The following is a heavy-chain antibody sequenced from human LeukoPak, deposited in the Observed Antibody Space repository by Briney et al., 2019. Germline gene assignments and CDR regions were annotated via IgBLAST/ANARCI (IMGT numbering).Heavy chain of an antibody. J-gene: IGHJ4*02. D-gene: IGHD3-10*01. Sequence: GGSLRLSCAASGFNFGSYSMTWVRQAPGKGLERVSVISADSATTFYADSVKGRFTISRDNAMNTVFLQMSSLRAEDTALYYCARKSASGNYPLDYWGQGTLVTVSS. CDR1: GFNFGSYS. CDR2: ISADSATT. V-gene: IGHV3-23*01. CDR3: ARKSASGNYPLDY.